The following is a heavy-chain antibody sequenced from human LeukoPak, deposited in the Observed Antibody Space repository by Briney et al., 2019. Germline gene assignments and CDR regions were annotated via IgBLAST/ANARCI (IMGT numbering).Heavy chain of an antibody. J-gene: IGHJ6*02. CDR3: ARGLTTVTNYYYYGMDV. V-gene: IGHV4-34*01. Sequence: SETLSLTCAVYGGSFSGYCWSWIRQPPGKGLEWIGEINHSGSTNYNPSLKSRVTISVDTSKNQFSLKLSSVTAADTAVYYCARGLTTVTNYYYYGMDVWGQGTTVTVSS. CDR1: GGSFSGYC. D-gene: IGHD4-17*01. CDR2: INHSGST.